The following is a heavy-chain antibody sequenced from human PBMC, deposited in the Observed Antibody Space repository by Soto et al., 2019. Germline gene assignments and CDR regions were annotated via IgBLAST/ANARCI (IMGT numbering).Heavy chain of an antibody. V-gene: IGHV6-1*01. CDR1: GDSVSSNNAA. D-gene: IGHD3-22*01. Sequence: PSQTLSLTCGISGDSVSSNNAAWNWIRQSPSRGLEWLGRTYYRSKWYNDYAVSVKSRITINPDTSKNQFSLRPNSVTAADTAVYFCVRSSSEPRIFMYPFDFWGLGTLVTVSS. CDR3: VRSSSEPRIFMYPFDF. J-gene: IGHJ4*02. CDR2: TYYRSKWYN.